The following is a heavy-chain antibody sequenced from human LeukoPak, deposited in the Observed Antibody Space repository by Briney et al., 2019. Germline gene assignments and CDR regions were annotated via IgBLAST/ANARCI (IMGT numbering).Heavy chain of an antibody. J-gene: IGHJ5*02. Sequence: ASVKVSCKASGFRFTSFGVSWVRQALRQGVEWMGWISTYIGVTHYAEKFEDRVTMTIDTSTTTAYMELRSLTYDDTAVYYCARDPDYSGNGNGDWFDPWGQGTVVTVSS. D-gene: IGHD4-11*01. CDR1: GFRFTSFG. CDR3: ARDPDYSGNGNGDWFDP. CDR2: ISTYIGVT. V-gene: IGHV1-18*04.